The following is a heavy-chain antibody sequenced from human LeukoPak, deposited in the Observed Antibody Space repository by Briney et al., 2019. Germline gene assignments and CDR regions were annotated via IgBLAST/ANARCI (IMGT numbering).Heavy chain of an antibody. CDR3: ARENRPGTGSYPS. V-gene: IGHV3-53*01. CDR2: IYSGGST. D-gene: IGHD3-10*01. Sequence: GGSLRLSCAASGFTVSSNYMNWVRQAPGQGLEWISVIYSGGSTYYADSVKGRFTISRDDSKNTLYLQMNGLRAEDTAVYYCARENRPGTGSYPSWGQGTLVTVSS. J-gene: IGHJ4*02. CDR1: GFTVSSNY.